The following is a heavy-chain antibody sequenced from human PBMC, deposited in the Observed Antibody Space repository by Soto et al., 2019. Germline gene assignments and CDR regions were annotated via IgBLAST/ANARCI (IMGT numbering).Heavy chain of an antibody. CDR2: TYYRSKWYN. J-gene: IGHJ5*02. D-gene: IGHD5-12*01. V-gene: IGHV6-1*01. Sequence: LSLTCAISGDSVSSNSAAWNWIRQSPSRGLEWLGRTYYRSKWYNDYAVSVKSRIIINPDTSNNQFSLQLNSVTPEDTAVYFCAKGDNLGPKTGYAFDPWGQGIMVTVSS. CDR1: GDSVSSNSAA. CDR3: AKGDNLGPKTGYAFDP.